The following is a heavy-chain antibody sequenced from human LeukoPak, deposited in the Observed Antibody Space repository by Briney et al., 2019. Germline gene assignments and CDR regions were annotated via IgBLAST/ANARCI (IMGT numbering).Heavy chain of an antibody. CDR2: INHSGST. V-gene: IGHV4-34*01. CDR3: ARDSTDYGYEEWC. Sequence: KSSETLSLTGAVYGGSFSGYYWGWIREPPGKGLQWIGEINHSGSTNYNPSLKSRVTISVDTSKNQFSLKLSSVTAADTAVYYCARDSTDYGYEEWCWGQGTRVTVSS. D-gene: IGHD5-18*01. J-gene: IGHJ4*02. CDR1: GGSFSGYY.